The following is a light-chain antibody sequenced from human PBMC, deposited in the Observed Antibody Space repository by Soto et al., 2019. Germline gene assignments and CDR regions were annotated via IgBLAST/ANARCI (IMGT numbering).Light chain of an antibody. CDR1: QSISNY. J-gene: IGKJ1*01. CDR3: QQRYSTPRT. Sequence: DIQMTQSPSSLSASVGDRVTITCRASQSISNYLNWYQQKPGKAPKLLMYAASSLQSGVPSRFGGSGSGTDFTLTISSLQPEDFATYYCQQRYSTPRTFGQGTKVELK. V-gene: IGKV1-39*01. CDR2: AAS.